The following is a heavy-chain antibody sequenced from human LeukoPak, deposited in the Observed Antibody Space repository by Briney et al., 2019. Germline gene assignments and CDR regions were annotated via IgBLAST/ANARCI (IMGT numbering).Heavy chain of an antibody. CDR1: GGSISSGDYY. J-gene: IGHJ4*02. CDR2: IYYSGST. D-gene: IGHD2-21*02. CDR3: ARAECGGDCYLDY. V-gene: IGHV4-30-4*01. Sequence: SQTLSLTCTVSGGSISSGDYYWSWIRQPPGKGLEWIGYIYYSGSTYYNPSLKSRVIISVDTSKNQFSLKLSSVTAADTAVYYCARAECGGDCYLDYWGQGTLVTVSS.